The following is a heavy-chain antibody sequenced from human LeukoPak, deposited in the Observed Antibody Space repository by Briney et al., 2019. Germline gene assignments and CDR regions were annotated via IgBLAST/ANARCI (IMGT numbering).Heavy chain of an antibody. CDR1: GVTSNY. J-gene: IGHJ4*02. Sequence: GGSLRLSCAASGVTSNYFTWVRQAPAKGLEWVSVIYNGGTTYYADSEKGRFTISRDNSKSTLFVYLQMNSLRTDDTAVYYCAGGGEAARSLHYWGQGTLVTVSS. CDR2: IYNGGTT. D-gene: IGHD6-6*01. CDR3: AGGGEAARSLHY. V-gene: IGHV3-66*02.